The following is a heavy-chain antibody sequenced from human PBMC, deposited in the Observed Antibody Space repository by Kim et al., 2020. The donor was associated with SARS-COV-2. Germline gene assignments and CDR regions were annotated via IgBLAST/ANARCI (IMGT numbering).Heavy chain of an antibody. V-gene: IGHV3-21*01. J-gene: IGHJ4*02. Sequence: SVKGRFTISRDNAKNSLYLQMNSLRAEDTAVYYCARGGRWGKYSRYYFDYWGQGTLVTVSS. D-gene: IGHD3-16*01. CDR3: ARGGRWGKYSRYYFDY.